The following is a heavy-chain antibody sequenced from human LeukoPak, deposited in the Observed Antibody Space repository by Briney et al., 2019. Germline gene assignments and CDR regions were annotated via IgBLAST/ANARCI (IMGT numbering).Heavy chain of an antibody. CDR2: ISGTGRTI. Sequence: PGGSLRLSCSASGFSFSDRYMSWIRQAPGKGLEWVSHISGTGRTIYYADSVKGRFTISRDNAKNSLYLQMNSLRAEDTAVYYCARELLSLDYWGQGTQVTVSS. D-gene: IGHD2-21*01. V-gene: IGHV3-11*04. J-gene: IGHJ4*02. CDR3: ARELLSLDY. CDR1: GFSFSDRY.